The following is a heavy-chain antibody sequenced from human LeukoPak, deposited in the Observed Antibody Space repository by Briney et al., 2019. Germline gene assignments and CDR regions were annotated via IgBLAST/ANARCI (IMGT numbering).Heavy chain of an antibody. Sequence: SETLSLTCTVSGGXISGFYRTWIRQPPGKGLEWIGFIYSSGSTSYNPSLRSRVPMSLDTSRNQFSLRLSSLTAADTAIYYCARSRSGTYGSFDPWGQGALVTVSS. CDR1: GGXISGFY. CDR3: ARSRSGTYGSFDP. CDR2: IYSSGST. J-gene: IGHJ5*02. V-gene: IGHV4-4*09. D-gene: IGHD3-10*01.